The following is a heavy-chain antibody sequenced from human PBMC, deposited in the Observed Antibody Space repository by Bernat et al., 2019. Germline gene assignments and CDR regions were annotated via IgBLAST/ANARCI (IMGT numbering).Heavy chain of an antibody. CDR1: GYTFTGYY. J-gene: IGHJ3*02. V-gene: IGHV1-2*04. CDR3: ARESNCSGGSCYSDAFDI. Sequence: LVQSGAEVKKPGASVKVSCKASGYTFTGYYMHWVRQAPGQGLEWMGWINPNSGGTNYAQKFQGWVTMTRDTSISTAYMELSRLRSDDTAVYYCARESNCSGGSCYSDAFDIWGQGTMVTVSS. CDR2: INPNSGGT. D-gene: IGHD2-15*01.